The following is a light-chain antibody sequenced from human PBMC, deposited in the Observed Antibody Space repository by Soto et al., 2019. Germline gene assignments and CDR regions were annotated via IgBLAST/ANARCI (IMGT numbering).Light chain of an antibody. V-gene: IGKV3-20*01. CDR3: QQYGTSPVT. CDR2: RAS. CDR1: QSVSRGY. Sequence: EIVLTQSPDILSLSAGERATLSCRASQSVSRGYLAWYQLKPGQAPRLLIYRASTGATGIPDRFSGTGSGTDFTVTISRLEPEDCEVYYCQQYGTSPVTFGGGTKVEIK. J-gene: IGKJ4*01.